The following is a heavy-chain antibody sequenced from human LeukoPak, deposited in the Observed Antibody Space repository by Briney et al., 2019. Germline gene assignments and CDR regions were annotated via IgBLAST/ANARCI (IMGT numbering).Heavy chain of an antibody. J-gene: IGHJ4*02. CDR2: ISYDGSNK. V-gene: IGHV3-30*18. CDR3: AKRRSDY. Sequence: GGSLRLSCAASGFTFSSYGMHWVRQAPGKGLEWVAVISYDGSNKYYADSVKGRFTISRDNSKNTLYLQMNSLRAEDTAVYYCAKRRSDYWGQGTLVTVSS. CDR1: GFTFSSYG.